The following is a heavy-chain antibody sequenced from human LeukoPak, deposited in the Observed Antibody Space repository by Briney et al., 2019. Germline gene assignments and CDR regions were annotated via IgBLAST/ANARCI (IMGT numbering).Heavy chain of an antibody. J-gene: IGHJ4*02. Sequence: PGGSLRLSCAASGFTFSTYGMHWVRQAPGKGLEWVAFIRSDGSSKSYADSVKGRFTISRDNSKTTLYLQMNSLRPEDTALYYCANPYYWGQGTLVTVSS. CDR1: GFTFSTYG. CDR2: IRSDGSSK. V-gene: IGHV3-30*02. CDR3: ANPYY.